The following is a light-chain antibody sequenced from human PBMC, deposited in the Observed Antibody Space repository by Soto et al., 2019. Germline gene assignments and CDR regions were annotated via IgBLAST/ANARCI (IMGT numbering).Light chain of an antibody. CDR2: GAS. V-gene: IGKV3-20*01. J-gene: IGKJ1*01. CDR1: QTIRSNY. Sequence: ETVLTQSPGTLSLSPGERATLSCRASQTIRSNYLACYRQTPGQAPRLLSYGASKRATGIADRFSGSGSGTDFTLIISRLEPEDFTLYNCQQYGSSPWTFGQGTKVEIK. CDR3: QQYGSSPWT.